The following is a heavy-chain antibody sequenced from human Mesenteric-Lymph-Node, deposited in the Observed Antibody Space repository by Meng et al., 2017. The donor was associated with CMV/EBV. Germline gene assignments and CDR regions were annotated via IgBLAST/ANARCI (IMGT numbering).Heavy chain of an antibody. CDR3: ARSSLGFCSATSCYYQYGMDV. V-gene: IGHV3-21*01. J-gene: IGHJ6*02. CDR2: ISSSSSYI. CDR1: GFTFSSYS. D-gene: IGHD2-15*01. Sequence: GGSLRLSCAASGFTFSSYSMNWVRQAPGKGLEWVSSISSSSSYIYYADGVKGRFTISRDNAKNSLYLQMNSLRAEDTAVYYCARSSLGFCSATSCYYQYGMDVWGQGTTVTVSS.